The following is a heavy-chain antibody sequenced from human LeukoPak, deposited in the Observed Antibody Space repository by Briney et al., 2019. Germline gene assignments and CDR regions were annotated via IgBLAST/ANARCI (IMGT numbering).Heavy chain of an antibody. V-gene: IGHV1-46*04. CDR1: GYSFTNSL. CDR3: ARDRGSIYFDSGDSPYYFDY. D-gene: IGHD4-17*01. CDR2: INPSSGGT. Sequence: ASVKVSCKASGYSFTNSLLHWVRQAPGNGPEWMGVINPSSGGTTYAQRWQGRVTISREMSTYTIYMELSGLRSEDTAVYYCARDRGSIYFDSGDSPYYFDYWGQGTLVTVSS. J-gene: IGHJ4*02.